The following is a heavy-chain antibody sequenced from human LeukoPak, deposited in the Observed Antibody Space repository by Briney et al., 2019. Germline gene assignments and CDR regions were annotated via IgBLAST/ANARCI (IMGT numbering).Heavy chain of an antibody. CDR2: INPSGGST. CDR1: GYTFTSYY. J-gene: IGHJ4*02. D-gene: IGHD1-26*01. CDR3: TSGSYGQNYLFDY. V-gene: IGHV1-46*03. Sequence: ASVKVSCKASGYTFTSYYIHWVRQAPGQGLEWMGLINPSGGSTSYAQKFQVRVTMTRDTSTSTVYMELSSLRSEDTAVYYCTSGSYGQNYLFDYWGQGALVTVSS.